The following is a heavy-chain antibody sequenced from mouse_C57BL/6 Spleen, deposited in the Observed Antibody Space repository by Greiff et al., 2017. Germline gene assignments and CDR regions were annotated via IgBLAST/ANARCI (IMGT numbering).Heavy chain of an antibody. CDR1: GYTFTSYW. CDR3: ARWLPFYAMGY. D-gene: IGHD2-2*01. Sequence: QVQLQQPGAELVMPGASVKLSCKASGYTFTSYWMHWVKQRPGQGLEWIGEIDPSDSYTNYNQKFKGKSTLTVDKSSSTAYMQLSSLTSEDSAVYYCARWLPFYAMGYWGQGTSVTVSS. CDR2: IDPSDSYT. V-gene: IGHV1-69*01. J-gene: IGHJ4*01.